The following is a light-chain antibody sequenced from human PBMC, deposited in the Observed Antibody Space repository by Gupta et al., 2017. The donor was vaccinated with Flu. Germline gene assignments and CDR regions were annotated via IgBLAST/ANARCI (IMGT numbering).Light chain of an antibody. CDR1: SGSIGINY. Sequence: SPGKTVTSSCTRSSGSIGINYVQWYQQRPGTFHKNVIYEDDQRPSGVPDRLSGSIDRSSNSASLTISGVKTEDEADYYCQSYEVFGGGTKLTVL. CDR2: EDD. J-gene: IGLJ2*01. V-gene: IGLV6-57*01. CDR3: QSYEV.